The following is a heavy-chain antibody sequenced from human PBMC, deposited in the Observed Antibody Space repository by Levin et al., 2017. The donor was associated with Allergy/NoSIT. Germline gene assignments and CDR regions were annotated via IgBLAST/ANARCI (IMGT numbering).Heavy chain of an antibody. CDR1: GFTFSSYW. V-gene: IGHV3-7*01. CDR2: IKQDGSEK. CDR3: ARESSGWYGGFDY. Sequence: GASVKVSCAASGFTFSSYWMSWVRQAPGKGLEWVANIKQDGSEKYYVDSVKGRFTISRDNAKNSLYLQMNSLRAEDTAVYYCARESSGWYGGFDYWGQGTLVTVSS. D-gene: IGHD6-19*01. J-gene: IGHJ4*02.